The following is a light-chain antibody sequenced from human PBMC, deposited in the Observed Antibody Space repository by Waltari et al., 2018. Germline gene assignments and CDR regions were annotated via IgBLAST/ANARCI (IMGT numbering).Light chain of an antibody. V-gene: IGKV3-15*01. CDR2: AAS. J-gene: IGKJ1*01. Sequence: EVVMTQSPATVSVSPGERVTLSCRASQSVSNNLAWYQQKPGRAPSVLIYAASTRAKGIAARFSGSGSGTDFTLTITNLQSEDFAIYYCQQYKNWPTFGQGTKVEI. CDR1: QSVSNN. CDR3: QQYKNWPT.